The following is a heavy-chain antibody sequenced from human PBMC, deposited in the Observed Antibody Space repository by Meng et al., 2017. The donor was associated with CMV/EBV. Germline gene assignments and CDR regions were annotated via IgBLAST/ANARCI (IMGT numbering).Heavy chain of an antibody. CDR2: ISSDGGSP. J-gene: IGHJ4*02. CDR3: AKASYSSGWYEFDY. V-gene: IGHV3-64*02. D-gene: IGHD6-19*01. CDR1: GFSFSNYA. Sequence: GGSLRLSCAASGFSFSNYAMHWVRQAPGKGLEYVSAISSDGGSPYYADSVKGRFTISRDNSKNTLYLQMGSLRAEDMALYYCAKASYSSGWYEFDYWGQGTLVTVSS.